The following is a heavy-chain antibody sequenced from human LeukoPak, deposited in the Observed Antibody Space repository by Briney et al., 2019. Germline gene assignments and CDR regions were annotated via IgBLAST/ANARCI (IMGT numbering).Heavy chain of an antibody. D-gene: IGHD3-10*01. J-gene: IGHJ3*02. CDR1: GFTVSSNY. Sequence: GGSLRLSCAASGFTVSSNYMSWVRQAPGKGLEWVSVIYSGGSTYYADSVKGRFTISRDNSKNTLYLQMNSLRAEDTAVYYCARDRRGAEYGSGSYYNDDAFDIWGQGTMVTVSS. CDR2: IYSGGST. CDR3: ARDRRGAEYGSGSYYNDDAFDI. V-gene: IGHV3-66*01.